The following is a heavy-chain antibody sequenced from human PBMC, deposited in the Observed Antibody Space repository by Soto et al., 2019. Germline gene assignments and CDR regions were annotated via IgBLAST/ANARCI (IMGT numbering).Heavy chain of an antibody. J-gene: IGHJ6*02. D-gene: IGHD2-15*01. Sequence: QVQLVQSGAEVRKPGASVKVSCKASGYTFSTSGMSWLRQAPGQGLEWMGWISTYNGDTNDAPKFQDRVTMTSDTSTSTVYTELRSLRSDDADVYYCARAGAAPYYCYGMDVWGQGTRVTVSS. CDR1: GYTFSTSG. CDR2: ISTYNGDT. V-gene: IGHV1-18*01. CDR3: ARAGAAPYYCYGMDV.